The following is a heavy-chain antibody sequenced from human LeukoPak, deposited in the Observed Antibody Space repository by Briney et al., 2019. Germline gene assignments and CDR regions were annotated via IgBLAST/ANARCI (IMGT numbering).Heavy chain of an antibody. V-gene: IGHV1-46*01. CDR2: INPSGGST. J-gene: IGHJ4*02. CDR3: ARDRSLSSSGWYDSFDY. D-gene: IGHD6-19*01. CDR1: GYTFTSYY. Sequence: GASVKVSCKASGYTFTSYYMHWVRQAPGQGLDWMGIINPSGGSTSYAQKFQGRVTMTRDMSTSTVYMELSSLRSEDTAVYYCARDRSLSSSGWYDSFDYWGQGTLVTVSS.